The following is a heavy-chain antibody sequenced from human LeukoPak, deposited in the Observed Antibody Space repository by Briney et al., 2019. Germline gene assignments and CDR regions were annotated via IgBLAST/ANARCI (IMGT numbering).Heavy chain of an antibody. CDR1: GYTFTGYY. Sequence: ASVKVSCKASGYTFTGYYIHWVRQAPGQGLEWMGWINPNSGGTNYAQKFQGRVTMTRDTSISTAYMELSRLRSDDTAVYYCARGHSGYDQFDYWGQGTLVTVSS. CDR3: ARGHSGYDQFDY. CDR2: INPNSGGT. J-gene: IGHJ4*02. D-gene: IGHD5-12*01. V-gene: IGHV1-2*02.